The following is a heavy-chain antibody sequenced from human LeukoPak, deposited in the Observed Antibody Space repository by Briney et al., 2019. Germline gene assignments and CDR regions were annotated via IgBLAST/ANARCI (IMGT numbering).Heavy chain of an antibody. D-gene: IGHD3-22*01. J-gene: IGHJ4*02. CDR2: IYTSGST. CDR1: GGSISSYY. Sequence: PSETLSLTCTVSGGSISSYYWSWIRQPAGKGLEWIGRIYTSGSTNYNPSLKSRVTMSVDTSKNQFSLKLSSVTAADTAVYYCARVAPHYDSSGSTYDYWGQGTLVTVSS. V-gene: IGHV4-4*07. CDR3: ARVAPHYDSSGSTYDY.